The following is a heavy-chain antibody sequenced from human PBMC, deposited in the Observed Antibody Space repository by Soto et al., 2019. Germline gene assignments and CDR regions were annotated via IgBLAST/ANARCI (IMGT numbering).Heavy chain of an antibody. CDR2: VNPSGGHT. CDR3: ARGGHVVVVTAALDY. D-gene: IGHD2-21*02. V-gene: IGHV1-46*01. Sequence: QVQLVQSGAEVKKPGASVKVSCKASGDTFTDYYIHWVRQAPGQGLEWMGTVNPSGGHTTYAQHFLGRMTMTRDTSTSTLDMELTSLTSEDTAGYYCARGGHVVVVTAALDYWGQGTLVTVSS. CDR1: GDTFTDYY. J-gene: IGHJ4*02.